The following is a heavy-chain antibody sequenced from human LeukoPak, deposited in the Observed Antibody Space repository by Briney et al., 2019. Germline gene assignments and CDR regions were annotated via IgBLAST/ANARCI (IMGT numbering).Heavy chain of an antibody. Sequence: SETLSLTCAVYGGSFSGYYWSWIRQPPGKGLEWIGGINHSGSTNYNPSLKSRVTISVDTSKNQFSLKLSSVTAADTAVYYCARGERTTLSYFNYWGQGTLVTVSS. CDR1: GGSFSGYY. D-gene: IGHD1-7*01. V-gene: IGHV4-34*01. CDR2: INHSGST. J-gene: IGHJ4*02. CDR3: ARGERTTLSYFNY.